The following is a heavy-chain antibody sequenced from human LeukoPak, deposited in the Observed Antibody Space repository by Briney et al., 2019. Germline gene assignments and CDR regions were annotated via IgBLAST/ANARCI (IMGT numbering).Heavy chain of an antibody. CDR2: INDRGST. D-gene: IGHD6-13*01. CDR1: GGSFSGYH. J-gene: IGHJ1*01. V-gene: IGHV4-34*01. CDR3: ARGGPSIAAVATRNYFQH. Sequence: SETLSLTCAVYGGSFSGYHWSWIRQSSEKGLEWIGEINDRGSTNCNPSLKSRVTMSLDTSKNQFSLNLSSVTAADTALYYCARGGPSIAAVATRNYFQHWGQGTLVTVSS.